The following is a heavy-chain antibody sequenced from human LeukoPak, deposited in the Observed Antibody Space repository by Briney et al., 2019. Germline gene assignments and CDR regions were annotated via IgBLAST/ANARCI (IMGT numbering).Heavy chain of an antibody. Sequence: SETLSLTCTVSGGSINSGGYYWSWIRQPPGKGLEWIGYIYHSGSTYYNPSLKSRVTISVDRSKNRFSLKLSSVTAADTAVYYCARGPPPDFDYWGRGTLVTVSS. CDR3: ARGPPPDFDY. CDR2: IYHSGST. CDR1: GGSINSGGYY. J-gene: IGHJ4*02. V-gene: IGHV4-30-2*01.